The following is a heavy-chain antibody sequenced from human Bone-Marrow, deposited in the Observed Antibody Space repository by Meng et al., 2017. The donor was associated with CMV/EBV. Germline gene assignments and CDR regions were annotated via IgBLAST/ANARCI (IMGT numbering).Heavy chain of an antibody. J-gene: IGHJ4*02. D-gene: IGHD3-3*01. V-gene: IGHV4-61*05. CDR3: ARAGYYELWSGYYTVFDY. Sequence: SETLSLTCTVSGGFISSSSYYWGWIRQPPGKGLEWIGYIYYSGSTNYNPSLKSRVTISVDTSKNQFSLKLSSVTAADTAVYYCARAGYYELWSGYYTVFDYWGQGTLVTVSS. CDR2: IYYSGST. CDR1: GGFISSSSYY.